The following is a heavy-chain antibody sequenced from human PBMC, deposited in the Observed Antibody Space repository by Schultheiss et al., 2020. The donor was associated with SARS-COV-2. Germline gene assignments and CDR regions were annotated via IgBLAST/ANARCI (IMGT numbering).Heavy chain of an antibody. V-gene: IGHV1-2*02. CDR3: AAVGGGQSYYYYGMDV. J-gene: IGHJ6*02. D-gene: IGHD3-16*01. CDR1: GYTFIDYF. Sequence: ASVKVSCKTSGYTFIDYFLHWVRQAPGQSLEWMGWINPNTGDTTYAQKFQGRVTMTRDTSISTAYMELTSLRSDDTAVYYCAAVGGGQSYYYYGMDVWGQGTTVTVSS. CDR2: INPNTGDT.